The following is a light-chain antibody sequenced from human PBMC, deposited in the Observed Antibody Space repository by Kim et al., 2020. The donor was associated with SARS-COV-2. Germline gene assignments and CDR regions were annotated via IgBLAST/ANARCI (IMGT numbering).Light chain of an antibody. CDR2: GKN. CDR3: NSRDSSGNQLG. Sequence: SSELTQDPAVSVALGQTVRITCQGDSLRSYYASWYQQKPGQAPVLVIYGKNNRPSGIPDRFSGSSSGNTASLTITGAQAEDEADSYCNSRDSSGNQLGFG. CDR1: SLRSYY. V-gene: IGLV3-19*01. J-gene: IGLJ3*02.